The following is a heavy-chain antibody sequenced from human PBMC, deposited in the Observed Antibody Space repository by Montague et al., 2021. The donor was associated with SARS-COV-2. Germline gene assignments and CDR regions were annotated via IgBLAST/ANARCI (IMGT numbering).Heavy chain of an antibody. CDR1: GGSFSSGDSY. Sequence: SETQSLTCSVSGGSFSSGDSYWGWLRQAPGKGLEWIGDLHYAGSAYYNPSLRSRVTISADTSKNQFSLKLNSVTAADTAVYYCVATYNGNWYYFDYWGQGTLVTVSS. J-gene: IGHJ4*02. D-gene: IGHD6-13*01. CDR2: LHYAGSA. V-gene: IGHV4-39*01. CDR3: VATYNGNWYYFDY.